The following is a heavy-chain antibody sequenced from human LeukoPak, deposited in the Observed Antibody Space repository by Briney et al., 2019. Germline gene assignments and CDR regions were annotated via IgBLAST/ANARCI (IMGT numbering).Heavy chain of an antibody. CDR1: GFTFDDYA. Sequence: GGSLRLSCAASGFTFDDYAMHWVRQAPGKGLEWVSGISWNSGSIGYADSVKGRFTISRDNAKNSLYLQMNSLRAEDTATYYCARSSTARGAIYYYYYYMDVWGKGTTVTISS. V-gene: IGHV3-9*01. D-gene: IGHD2-21*02. CDR3: ARSSTARGAIYYYYYYMDV. CDR2: ISWNSGSI. J-gene: IGHJ6*03.